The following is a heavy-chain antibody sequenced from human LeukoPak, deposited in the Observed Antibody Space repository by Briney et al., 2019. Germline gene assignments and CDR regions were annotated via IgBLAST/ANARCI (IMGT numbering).Heavy chain of an antibody. CDR1: GGSFSGYY. D-gene: IGHD3-10*01. Sequence: SETLSLTCAVYGGSFSGYYWSWIRQPPGKGLEWIGEINHSGSTNYNPSLKSRVTISVDTSKNQFSLKLSSVTAADTAVYYCARVVRGARCYYYYYGMDVWGQGTTVTVSS. CDR2: INHSGST. CDR3: ARVVRGARCYYYYYGMDV. J-gene: IGHJ6*02. V-gene: IGHV4-34*01.